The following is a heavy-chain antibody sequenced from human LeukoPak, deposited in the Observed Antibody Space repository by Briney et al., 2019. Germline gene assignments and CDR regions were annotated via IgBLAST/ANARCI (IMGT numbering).Heavy chain of an antibody. CDR3: ASRNPYCSGGSCYTYYYYYYMDV. Sequence: SETLSLTCTVSGGSISSSSYYWGWIRQPPGTGLEWLGSIYNSGSTYYNPSLKSRVTISVDTSKNQFSLKLSSVTASDTAVYYCASRNPYCSGGSCYTYYYYYYMDVWGKGTTVTVSS. CDR1: GGSISSSSYY. V-gene: IGHV4-39*01. J-gene: IGHJ6*03. D-gene: IGHD2-15*01. CDR2: IYNSGST.